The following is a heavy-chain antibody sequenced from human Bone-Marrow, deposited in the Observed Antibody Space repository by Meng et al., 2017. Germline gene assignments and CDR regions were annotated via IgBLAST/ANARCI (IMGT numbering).Heavy chain of an antibody. Sequence: QGPLGQAGAEVEKPGASVNVSCKASGYTFTSYGISWVRQAPGQGLEWMGWISAYNGNTNYAQKLQGRVTMTTDTSTSTAYMELRSLRSDDTAVYYCARDGRNSGSNTAIDYWGQGTLVTVSS. J-gene: IGHJ4*02. CDR2: ISAYNGNT. D-gene: IGHD1-26*01. V-gene: IGHV1-18*01. CDR3: ARDGRNSGSNTAIDY. CDR1: GYTFTSYG.